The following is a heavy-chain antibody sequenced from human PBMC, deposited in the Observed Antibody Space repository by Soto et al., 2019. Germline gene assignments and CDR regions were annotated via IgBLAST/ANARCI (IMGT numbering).Heavy chain of an antibody. CDR3: ARSSAGLFQNRFDP. J-gene: IGHJ5*02. CDR2: ISSSSSYI. D-gene: IGHD3-22*01. V-gene: IGHV3-21*01. Sequence: PGGSLRLSCAASGFTFSSYSMNWVRQAPGKGLEWVSSISSSSSYIYYADSVKGRFTISRDNAKNSLYLQMNSLRAEDTAVYYCARSSAGLFQNRFDPWGQGTLVTVSS. CDR1: GFTFSSYS.